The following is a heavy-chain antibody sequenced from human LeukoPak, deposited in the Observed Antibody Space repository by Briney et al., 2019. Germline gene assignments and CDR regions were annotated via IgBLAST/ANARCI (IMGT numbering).Heavy chain of an antibody. CDR3: ARDKQGGLPLVRGGYFHY. CDR1: GYTFTKYY. V-gene: IGHV1-46*01. J-gene: IGHJ4*02. Sequence: GASVKVSCKASGYTFTKYYMHWVRQAPGQGLEWMGMINPSGGSTDYAQKFQGRVTITRDTSTSTVYMELSSLRSEDTAMYYCARDKQGGLPLVRGGYFHYWGQGTLATVSS. D-gene: IGHD3-10*01. CDR2: INPSGGST.